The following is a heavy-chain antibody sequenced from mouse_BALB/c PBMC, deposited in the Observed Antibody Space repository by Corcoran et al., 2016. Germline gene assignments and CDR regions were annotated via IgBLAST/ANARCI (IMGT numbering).Heavy chain of an antibody. V-gene: IGHV1S136*01. J-gene: IGHJ1*01. CDR1: GYTFTSYV. D-gene: IGHD1-2*01. CDR3: ARSTTAYWYFDV. CDR2: INPYNDGT. Sequence: EVQLQQSGPELVKPGASVKMSGKASGYTFTSYVMHWVKQKPGQGLEWIGYINPYNDGTKYNEKFKGKATLTSDKSSSTAYMELSSLTSEDSAVYYCARSTTAYWYFDVWGAGTTVTVSS.